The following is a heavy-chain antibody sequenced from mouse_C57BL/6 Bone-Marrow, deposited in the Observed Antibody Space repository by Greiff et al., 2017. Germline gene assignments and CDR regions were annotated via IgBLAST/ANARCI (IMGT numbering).Heavy chain of an antibody. D-gene: IGHD2-1*01. J-gene: IGHJ2*01. CDR3: ARVYGNFFDY. CDR2: ISYDGSN. V-gene: IGHV3-6*01. CDR1: GYSITSGYY. Sequence: EVKLMESGPGLVKPSQSLSLTCSVTGYSITSGYYWNWIRQFPGNKLEWMGYISYDGSNNYNPSLKNRISITRDTSKNQFFLKLNSVTTEDTATYYCARVYGNFFDYWGQGTTLTVSS.